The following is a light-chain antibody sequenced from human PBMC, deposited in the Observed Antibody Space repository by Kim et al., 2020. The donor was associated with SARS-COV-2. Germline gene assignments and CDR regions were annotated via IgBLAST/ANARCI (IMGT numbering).Light chain of an antibody. CDR2: FNN. J-gene: IGLJ1*01. V-gene: IGLV1-44*01. CDR1: SSNIGSNI. Sequence: GQSITISCSGSSSNIGSNIVNWYQQLPGTAPNLLIYFNNQRPSGVPDRFSGSKSGTSASLAISGLQSEEEADYYCAAWDDSLKGYVFGTGTKVTVL. CDR3: AAWDDSLKGYV.